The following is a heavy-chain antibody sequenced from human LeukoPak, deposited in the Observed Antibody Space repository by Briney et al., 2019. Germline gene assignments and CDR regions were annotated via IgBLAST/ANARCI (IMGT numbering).Heavy chain of an antibody. J-gene: IGHJ4*02. V-gene: IGHV4-39*07. CDR3: ARPSSSWLTPFDY. CDR2: IYYSGST. CDR1: GGSISSSSYY. Sequence: KTSETLSLTCTVSGGSISSSSYYWGWIRQPPGKGLEWIGSIYYSGSTYYNPSLKSRVTISVDTSKNQFSLKLSSVTAADTAVYYCARPSSSWLTPFDYWGQGTLVTVSS. D-gene: IGHD6-13*01.